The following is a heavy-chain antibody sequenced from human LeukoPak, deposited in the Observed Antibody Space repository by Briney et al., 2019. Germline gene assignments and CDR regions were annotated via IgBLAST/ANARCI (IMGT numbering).Heavy chain of an antibody. CDR1: GDSVSSNSAA. J-gene: IGHJ4*02. Sequence: SQTLSLTCAISGDSVSSNSAAWNWIRQSPSRGLEWLGRTYYRSKWYNDYAVSVKSRITINPDTSKNQFSLQLNSVTPEDTAVYYCARVSGSSSRRSSSDFDYWGQGTLVTVSS. D-gene: IGHD6-6*01. CDR2: TYYRSKWYN. CDR3: ARVSGSSSRRSSSDFDY. V-gene: IGHV6-1*01.